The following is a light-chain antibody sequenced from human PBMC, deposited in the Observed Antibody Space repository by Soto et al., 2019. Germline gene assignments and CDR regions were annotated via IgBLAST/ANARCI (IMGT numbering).Light chain of an antibody. V-gene: IGLV1-40*01. CDR1: SSNIGAGYD. CDR3: QSYDSSLSGVV. CDR2: GNN. Sequence: QSVLTQPPSVSGAPGQRVTISCTGSSSNIGAGYDVHWYQQLPGTAPKLLIYGNNNRPSGVPDRFSGSISGTSASLAITGLQAEDEADYYCQSYDSSLSGVVFGGGTQLTVL. J-gene: IGLJ2*01.